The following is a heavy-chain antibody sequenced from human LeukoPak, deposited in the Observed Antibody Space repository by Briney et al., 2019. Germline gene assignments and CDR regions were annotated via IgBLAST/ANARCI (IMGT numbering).Heavy chain of an antibody. CDR2: IWYDGSNK. Sequence: GGSLRLPCAASGFTFSSYGMHWVRQAPGKGLEWVAVIWYDGSNKYYADSVKGRFTISRDNSKNTLYLQMNSLRAEDTAVYYCARGIAAAGTVPGFFDYWGQGTLVTVSS. V-gene: IGHV3-33*01. D-gene: IGHD6-13*01. J-gene: IGHJ4*02. CDR3: ARGIAAAGTVPGFFDY. CDR1: GFTFSSYG.